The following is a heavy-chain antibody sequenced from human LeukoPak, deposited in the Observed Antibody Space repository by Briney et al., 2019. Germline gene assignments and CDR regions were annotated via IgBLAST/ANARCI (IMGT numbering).Heavy chain of an antibody. J-gene: IGHJ4*02. V-gene: IGHV3-21*01. CDR1: GFTFSSYS. CDR3: ARRVNTALAPYYFDY. Sequence: GGSLRLSCAASGFTFSSYSMNWVRQAPGKGLEWVSSISSSSSYIYYADSVKGRFTISRDNAKNSLYLQMNSLRAEDTAVYYCARRVNTALAPYYFDYWGQGTLVTVSS. D-gene: IGHD5-18*01. CDR2: ISSSSSYI.